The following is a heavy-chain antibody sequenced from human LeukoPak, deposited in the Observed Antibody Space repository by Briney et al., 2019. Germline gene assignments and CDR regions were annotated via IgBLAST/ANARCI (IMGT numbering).Heavy chain of an antibody. V-gene: IGHV1-69*13. CDR2: IIPIFGTA. Sequence: SVKVSCKASGVTFSSYAISWVRQAPGKGLEWMGGIIPIFGTANYAQKFQGRVTITADESTSTAYMELSSLRSEDTAVYYCAGQWLPPDNEYYYYGMDVWGQGTTVTVSS. D-gene: IGHD6-19*01. J-gene: IGHJ6*02. CDR3: AGQWLPPDNEYYYYGMDV. CDR1: GVTFSSYA.